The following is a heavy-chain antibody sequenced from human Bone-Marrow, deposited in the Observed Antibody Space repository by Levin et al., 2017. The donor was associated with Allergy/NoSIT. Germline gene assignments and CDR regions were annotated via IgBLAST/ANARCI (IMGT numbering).Heavy chain of an antibody. CDR3: TRGSGSFPSAVFDH. CDR1: GFTFSHYP. J-gene: IGHJ4*02. V-gene: IGHV3-30*04. CDR2: MSPDGNLM. Sequence: GGSLRLSCVASGFTFSHYPMHWVRQAPGKEPEWVAVMSPDGNLMWYGDSVKDRFTISRDNSENTLYLQMNVLRPEDTAFYYCTRGSGSFPSAVFDHWGQGTLVTVSS. D-gene: IGHD1-26*01.